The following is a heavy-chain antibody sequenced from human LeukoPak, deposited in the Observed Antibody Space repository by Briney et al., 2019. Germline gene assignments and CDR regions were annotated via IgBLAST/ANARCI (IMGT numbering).Heavy chain of an antibody. J-gene: IGHJ4*02. CDR3: ARAAPVLVVFLIDY. Sequence: ASVKVPCKVSGYTLTELSMHWVRQAPGKGLEWMGGFDPEDGETIYAQKFQGRVTMTEDTSTDTAYMELSSLRSEDTAVYYCARAAPVLVVFLIDYWGQGTLVTVSS. D-gene: IGHD2-8*02. CDR1: GYTLTELS. V-gene: IGHV1-24*01. CDR2: FDPEDGET.